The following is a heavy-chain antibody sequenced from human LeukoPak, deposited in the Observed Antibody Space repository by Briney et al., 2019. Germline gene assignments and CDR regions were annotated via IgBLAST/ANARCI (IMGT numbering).Heavy chain of an antibody. J-gene: IGHJ4*02. CDR3: ARGQRITMVRGAPMLVY. Sequence: ASVKVSCKASGYTFTGYYMHWVRQAPGQGLEWMGWINPNSGGTNYAQKFQGRVTMTRDTSISTAYMELSRLRSDDTAVYYCARGQRITMVRGAPMLVYWGQGTLVTASS. D-gene: IGHD3-10*01. V-gene: IGHV1-2*02. CDR1: GYTFTGYY. CDR2: INPNSGGT.